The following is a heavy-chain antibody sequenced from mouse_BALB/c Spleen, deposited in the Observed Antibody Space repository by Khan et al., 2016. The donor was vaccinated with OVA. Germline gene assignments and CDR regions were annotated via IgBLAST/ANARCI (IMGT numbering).Heavy chain of an antibody. Sequence: QVQLKQSGAELVRPGVSVKISCKGSGYIFTDFSMHWVKRSHAKSLEWIGVLSTYYGDSIYNQNFKDKATLTVEKSSSTAYMELARLTSEDSAIYYCARGSGNYRFAYWGQGTLVTVSA. CDR1: GYIFTDFS. J-gene: IGHJ3*01. V-gene: IGHV1S137*01. D-gene: IGHD2-1*01. CDR2: LSTYYGDS. CDR3: ARGSGNYRFAY.